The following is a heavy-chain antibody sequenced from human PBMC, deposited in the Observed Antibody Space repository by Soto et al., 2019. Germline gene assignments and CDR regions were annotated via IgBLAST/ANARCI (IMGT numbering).Heavy chain of an antibody. D-gene: IGHD6-13*01. CDR1: GFTFSGSA. Sequence: GSLRFSCAASGFTFSGSAMHWVRQASGKGLEWVGRIRSKANSYATAYAASVKGRVTISRDDSKNTAYLQMNSLKTEDTAVYYCTRHVGAAGYSYYGMHVWGQATSGTVSS. J-gene: IGHJ6*02. V-gene: IGHV3-73*01. CDR2: IRSKANSYAT. CDR3: TRHVGAAGYSYYGMHV.